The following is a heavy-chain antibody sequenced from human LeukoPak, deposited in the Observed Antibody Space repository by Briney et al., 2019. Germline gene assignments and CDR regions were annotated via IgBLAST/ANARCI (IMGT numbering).Heavy chain of an antibody. V-gene: IGHV4-59*01. CDR2: IYYSGST. J-gene: IGHJ4*02. Sequence: PSETLSLTCTVSGGSISSYYWSWIRQPPGKGLEWIGHIYYSGSTNYNPSLKSRVTISVDTSKNQFSLKLSSVTAADTAVYYCARLDSSGWYSYFDYWGQGTLVTVSS. CDR1: GGSISSYY. D-gene: IGHD6-19*01. CDR3: ARLDSSGWYSYFDY.